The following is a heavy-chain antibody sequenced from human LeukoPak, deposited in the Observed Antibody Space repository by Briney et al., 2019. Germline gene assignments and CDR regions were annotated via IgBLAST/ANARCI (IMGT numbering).Heavy chain of an antibody. J-gene: IGHJ3*02. CDR2: ISSSGNTI. CDR1: EFTFTSYE. D-gene: IGHD6-6*01. V-gene: IGHV3-48*03. CDR3: ARGPSIAARYDAFDI. Sequence: GGSLRLSCAASEFTFTSYELNWVRQAPAKGLEWVSYISSSGNTISYAGSVKGRFTISRDNAKNSLYLQVISLRAEDTAVYYCARGPSIAARYDAFDIWGQGTMVTVSS.